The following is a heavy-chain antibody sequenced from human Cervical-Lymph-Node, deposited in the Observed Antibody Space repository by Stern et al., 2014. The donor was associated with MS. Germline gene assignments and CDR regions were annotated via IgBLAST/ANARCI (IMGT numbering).Heavy chain of an antibody. CDR1: GFTFTSYA. J-gene: IGHJ4*02. CDR3: VRERSSRGFDY. Sequence: VQLVESGGGVVQPGRSLRVSCATAGFTFTSYAMNWVRQAPGTGLERYSVKPYDGNAKYYADSVKGRFTISRDNSKNTLYLQMSSVRAEDTAVYYCVRERSSRGFDYWGQGSLVTVSS. D-gene: IGHD5/OR15-5a*01. CDR2: KPYDGNAK. V-gene: IGHV3-30-3*01.